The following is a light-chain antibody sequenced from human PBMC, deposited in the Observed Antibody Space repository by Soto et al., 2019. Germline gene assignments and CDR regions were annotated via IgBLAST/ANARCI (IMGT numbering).Light chain of an antibody. V-gene: IGKV1-9*01. CDR3: LHLNSYSPDT. Sequence: DIQLTHSPSFLSASVGDRVTITCRASQGISSYLAWYQQKPGTAPKLLIFAASTLQNGVPSRFSGSGSGTEFTLTISSLQPEDFATYYCLHLNSYSPDTFGPGTKVDIK. J-gene: IGKJ3*01. CDR2: AAS. CDR1: QGISSY.